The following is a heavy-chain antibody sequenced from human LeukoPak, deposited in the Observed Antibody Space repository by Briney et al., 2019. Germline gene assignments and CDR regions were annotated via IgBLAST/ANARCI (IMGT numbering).Heavy chain of an antibody. V-gene: IGHV1-2*02. D-gene: IGHD3-3*01. CDR2: INPNSGCT. Sequence: ASVKVSCKASGYTFTGYYMHWVRQAPGQGLEWMGLINPNSGCTNYAQKFQGRVTMTRDTSIRPATIDLSRLPYYRTAGCYFSRGVTYGFWGGGSPSRFELGGEGTLVTVSS. J-gene: IGHJ4*02. CDR3: SRGVTYGFWGGGSPSRFEL. CDR1: GYTFTGYY.